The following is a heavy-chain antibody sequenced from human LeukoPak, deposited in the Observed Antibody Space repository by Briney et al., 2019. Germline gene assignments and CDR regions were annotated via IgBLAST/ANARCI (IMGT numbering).Heavy chain of an antibody. CDR2: IYYSGST. V-gene: IGHV4-39*07. J-gene: IGHJ5*02. D-gene: IGHD2-2*03. CDR1: GGSISSSSNY. Sequence: SETLSLTCTVSGGSISSSSNYWGWIRQPPGKGLEWIGSIYYSGSTYYNPSLKSRVTISVDTSKNQFSLKLSSVTAADTAVYYCARLLRVGYCSTTTCNWFDPWGQGTLVTVSS. CDR3: ARLLRVGYCSTTTCNWFDP.